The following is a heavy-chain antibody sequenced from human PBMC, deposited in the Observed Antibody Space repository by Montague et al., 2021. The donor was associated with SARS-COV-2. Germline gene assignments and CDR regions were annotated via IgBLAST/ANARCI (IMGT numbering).Heavy chain of an antibody. V-gene: IGHV4-34*01. CDR2: INHSGST. J-gene: IGHJ6*04. CDR1: DGSFSNFY. CDR3: ASGDDNGSCYWEV. D-gene: IGHD1-26*01. Sequence: SETLSLTCAVFDGSFSNFYWSWIRQPPGKGLEWIGEINHSGSTYYNPSLKSRVTISVDTSKNQFSLKLNSVTAADAAVYYCASGDDNGSCYWEVWGKGTTVTVSS.